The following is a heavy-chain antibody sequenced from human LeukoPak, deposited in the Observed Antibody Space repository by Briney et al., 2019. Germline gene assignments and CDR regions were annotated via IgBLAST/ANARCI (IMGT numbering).Heavy chain of an antibody. Sequence: KPGGSLRLSCATSGFSLNTYSMNWVRQAPGKGLEWVSSISSSGGYIFYADSVKGRFTISRDNAKNSLFLQMNSLRAEDTAVYYCARDVLEDIVATTPGGALGYWGQGTLVTVSS. CDR1: GFSLNTYS. CDR3: ARDVLEDIVATTPGGALGY. V-gene: IGHV3-21*01. J-gene: IGHJ4*02. CDR2: ISSSGGYI. D-gene: IGHD5-12*01.